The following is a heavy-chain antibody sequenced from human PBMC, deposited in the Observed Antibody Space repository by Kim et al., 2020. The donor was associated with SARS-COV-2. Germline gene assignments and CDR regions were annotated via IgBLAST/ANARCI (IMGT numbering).Heavy chain of an antibody. D-gene: IGHD3-10*01. J-gene: IGHJ4*02. Sequence: GGSLRLSCAASGFTFSSYAMHWVRQAPGKGLEWVAVISYDGSNKYYADSVKGRFTISRDNSKNTLYLQMNSLRAEDTAVYYCVRDSSDSPILWFGELTRGWSYYWGQGTLVTVSS. V-gene: IGHV3-30*04. CDR2: ISYDGSNK. CDR3: VRDSSDSPILWFGELTRGWSYY. CDR1: GFTFSSYA.